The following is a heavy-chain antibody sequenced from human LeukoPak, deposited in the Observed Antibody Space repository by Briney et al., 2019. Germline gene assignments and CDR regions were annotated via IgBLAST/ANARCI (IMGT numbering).Heavy chain of an antibody. D-gene: IGHD6-13*01. J-gene: IGHJ2*01. CDR3: ARLRRYSSSWYGYFDL. CDR1: GFTFSSYA. Sequence: GGSLRLSCAASGFTFSSYAMSWVRQAPGKGLEWVSPISGSGGSTYYADSVKGRFTISRDNSKNTLYLQMNSLRAEDTAVYYCARLRRYSSSWYGYFDLWGRGTLVTVSS. V-gene: IGHV3-23*01. CDR2: ISGSGGST.